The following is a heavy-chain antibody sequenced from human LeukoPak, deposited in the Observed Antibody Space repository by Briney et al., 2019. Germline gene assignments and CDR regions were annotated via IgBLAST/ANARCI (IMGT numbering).Heavy chain of an antibody. J-gene: IGHJ4*02. D-gene: IGHD6-19*01. CDR1: GFXVSSNY. CDR2: IYSGGST. CDR3: ARAAYQWLGTYFDY. V-gene: IGHV3-66*01. Sequence: PGGSLRLSCAASGFXVSSNYMSWVRQAPGKGLEWVSVIYSGGSTYYAGSVKGRFTISRDNSKNTLYLQMNSLRAEDTAVYYCARAAYQWLGTYFDYWGQGTLVTVSS.